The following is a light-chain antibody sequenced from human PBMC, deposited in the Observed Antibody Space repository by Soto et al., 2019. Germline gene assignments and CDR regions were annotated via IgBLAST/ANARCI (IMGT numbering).Light chain of an antibody. CDR2: DAS. CDR3: QQRSNWPT. CDR1: QSVSSY. V-gene: IGKV3-11*01. J-gene: IGKJ2*01. Sequence: EIVLTQSPATLSLSPGERATLSCRASQSVSSYLVWYQQKPGQAPRFLIYDASNRATGIPARFSGSGSGTDFTLTISSLEPEDFAVYYCQQRSNWPTFGQGTKVDIK.